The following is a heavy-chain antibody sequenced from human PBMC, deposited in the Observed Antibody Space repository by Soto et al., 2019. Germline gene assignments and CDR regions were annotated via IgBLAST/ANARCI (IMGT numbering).Heavy chain of an antibody. V-gene: IGHV3-23*01. Sequence: EVQLLESGGGLVQPGGSLRLSCAASGFSFSSYAMSWVRQAPGKGLEWVSAISGSGGSTYYADSVKGRFTITRDNSKNRLYLKLNSLGAEDTAVYYCAKGTSYYVAGSYYYYYYGMDVWGQGTTVTVSS. CDR2: ISGSGGST. CDR3: AKGTSYYVAGSYYYYYYGMDV. CDR1: GFSFSSYA. J-gene: IGHJ6*02. D-gene: IGHD3-10*01.